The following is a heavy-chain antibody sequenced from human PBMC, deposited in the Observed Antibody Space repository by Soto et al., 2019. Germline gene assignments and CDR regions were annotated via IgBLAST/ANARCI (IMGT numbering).Heavy chain of an antibody. CDR3: ANSPNRSFGDINSTYGMDL. V-gene: IGHV3-23*01. CDR2: ISGGGGST. CDR1: GFTFSHYA. J-gene: IGHJ6*02. D-gene: IGHD3-10*01. Sequence: GGSLRLSCATSGFTFSHYAMSWVRQAPGKGLEWVSGISGGGGSTYYADSVKGRFTISRDNSKNTLFLQMNSLRAEDSAVYYCANSPNRSFGDINSTYGMDLWGQGTTVTVS.